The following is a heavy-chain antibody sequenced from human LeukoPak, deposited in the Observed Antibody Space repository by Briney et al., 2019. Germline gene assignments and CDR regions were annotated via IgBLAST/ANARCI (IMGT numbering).Heavy chain of an antibody. V-gene: IGHV4-39*07. CDR2: IYYSGST. CDR3: ARVKQGYSYGLSYYYYYMDV. D-gene: IGHD5-18*01. Sequence: PSETLSLTCTVSGGSISSSSYYWGWIRQPPGKGLEWIGSIYYSGSTYYNPSLKSRVTISVDTSKNQFSLKLSSVTAADTAVYYCARVKQGYSYGLSYYYYYMDVWGKGTTVTISS. CDR1: GGSISSSSYY. J-gene: IGHJ6*03.